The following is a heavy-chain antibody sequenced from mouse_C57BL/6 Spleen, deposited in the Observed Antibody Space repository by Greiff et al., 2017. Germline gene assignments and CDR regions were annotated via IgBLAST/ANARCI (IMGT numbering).Heavy chain of an antibody. CDR1: GYTFTSYW. D-gene: IGHD2-4*01. CDR2: IDPSDSYT. Sequence: QVQLQQPGAELVKPGASVKLSCKASGYTFTSYWMQWVKQRPGQGLEWIGEIDPSDSYTNYNQKFKGKATLTVDTSSSTAYMQLSSLTAEDSAVYYCARGRLRQGFDDWGQGTTLTVSS. CDR3: ARGRLRQGFDD. J-gene: IGHJ2*01. V-gene: IGHV1-50*01.